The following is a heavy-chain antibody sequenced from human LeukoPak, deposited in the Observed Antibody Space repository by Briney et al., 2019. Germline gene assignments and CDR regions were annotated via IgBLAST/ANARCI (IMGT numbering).Heavy chain of an antibody. V-gene: IGHV4-39*01. CDR1: GGYISSSSYF. CDR2: IYYSGST. J-gene: IGHJ4*02. Sequence: PSETLSLTRTVSGGYISSSSYFWDWIRQPPGKGLEWIGSIYYSGSTYYNPSLKSRVTISVDTSKNQFSLKLSSVTAANTAVYYCARQVEFSGWYNYFDYWGQGTLVTVSS. D-gene: IGHD6-19*01. CDR3: ARQVEFSGWYNYFDY.